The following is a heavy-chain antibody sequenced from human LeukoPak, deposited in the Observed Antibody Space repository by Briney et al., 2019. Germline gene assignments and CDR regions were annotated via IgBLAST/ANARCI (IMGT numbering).Heavy chain of an antibody. CDR1: GYTLTGYY. J-gene: IGHJ5*02. V-gene: IGHV1-2*02. CDR3: ARDRVPAPLLTRFDP. Sequence: ASVKVSCKASGYTLTGYYMHWVRQAPGQGLEWMGWINPNSGGTNYAQKFRGRVTMTRDTSISTAYMELSRLRSDDTAVYYCARDRVPAPLLTRFDPWGQGTLVTVSS. CDR2: INPNSGGT. D-gene: IGHD2-2*01.